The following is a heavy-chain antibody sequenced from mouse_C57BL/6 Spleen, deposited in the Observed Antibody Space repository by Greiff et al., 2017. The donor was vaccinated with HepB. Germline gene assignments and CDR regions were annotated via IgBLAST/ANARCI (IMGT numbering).Heavy chain of an antibody. CDR2: IDPSDSYT. D-gene: IGHD2-4*01. V-gene: IGHV1-69*01. Sequence: QVQLQQPGAELVMPGASVKLSCKASGYTFTSYWMHWVKQRPGQGLEWIGEIDPSDSYTNYNQKFKGKSTLTVDKSSSTAYMQLSSLTSEDSAVYYCARPGDYYDYDVAWFAYWGQGTLVTVSA. CDR3: ARPGDYYDYDVAWFAY. CDR1: GYTFTSYW. J-gene: IGHJ3*01.